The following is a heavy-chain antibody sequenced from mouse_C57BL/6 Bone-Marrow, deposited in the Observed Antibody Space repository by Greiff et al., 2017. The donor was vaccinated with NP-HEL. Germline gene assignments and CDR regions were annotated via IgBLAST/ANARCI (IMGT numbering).Heavy chain of an antibody. V-gene: IGHV1-64*01. CDR3: ARYPTTVYYFDY. CDR1: GYTFTSYW. J-gene: IGHJ2*01. CDR2: IHPNSGST. Sequence: QVQLQQPGAELVKPGASVKLSCKASGYTFTSYWMHWVKQRPGQGLEWIGMIHPNSGSTNYNEKFKSKATLTVDKSSSTAYMQLSSLTSEDSAVYYCARYPTTVYYFDYWGRGTTLTVSS. D-gene: IGHD1-1*01.